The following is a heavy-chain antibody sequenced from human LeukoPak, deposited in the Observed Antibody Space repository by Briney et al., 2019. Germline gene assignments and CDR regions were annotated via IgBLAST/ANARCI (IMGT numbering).Heavy chain of an antibody. CDR1: GGSISSYY. J-gene: IGHJ4*02. V-gene: IGHV4-59*12. CDR3: ARVYSPRTVAGTGFDN. Sequence: SETLSLTCTVSGGSISSYYWSWIRQPPGKGLEWIGYLYYSGTTNYNPSLKSRVTMSVDTSKNQFSLKLSSVTAADTAVYYCARVYSPRTVAGTGFDNWGQGTLVTVSS. D-gene: IGHD6-19*01. CDR2: LYYSGTT.